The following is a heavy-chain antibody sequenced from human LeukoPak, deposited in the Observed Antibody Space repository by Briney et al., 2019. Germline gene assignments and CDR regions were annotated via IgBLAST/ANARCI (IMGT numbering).Heavy chain of an antibody. V-gene: IGHV4-59*01. J-gene: IGHJ5*02. D-gene: IGHD4-23*01. CDR2: IYFGGTT. Sequence: SETLSHTCSVSGGSIKNYYWSWIRQPPGKGQEWLGNIYFGGTTDYNSSLKSRLTISVDTFKNQLSLNLQSVTAADTATYYCARHRSDTGGKKGVNWFDPWGQGTLVTVSS. CDR3: ARHRSDTGGKKGVNWFDP. CDR1: GGSIKNYY.